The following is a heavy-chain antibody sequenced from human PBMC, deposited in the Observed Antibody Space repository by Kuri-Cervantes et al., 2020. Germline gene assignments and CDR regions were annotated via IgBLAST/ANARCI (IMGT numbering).Heavy chain of an antibody. CDR3: AKGGAIYSTGSYATYYFDY. D-gene: IGHD3-10*01. J-gene: IGHJ4*02. V-gene: IGHV3-33*06. CDR2: IWYDGSNK. CDR1: GFTFSSYG. Sequence: GESLKISCAASGFTFSSYGMHWVRQAPGRGLEWVAVIWYDGSNKYYADSVKGRFTISRDNSKNTVYLRMDSLRDEDTAVYYCAKGGAIYSTGSYATYYFDYWGQGTLVTVSS.